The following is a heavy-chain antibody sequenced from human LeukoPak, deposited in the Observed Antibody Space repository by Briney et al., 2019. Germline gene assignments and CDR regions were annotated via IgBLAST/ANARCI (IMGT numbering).Heavy chain of an antibody. D-gene: IGHD4-11*01. CDR2: ISSSSSYI. J-gene: IGHJ4*02. V-gene: IGHV3-21*01. Sequence: GGSLRLSCAASGFTFSSYSMNWVRQAPGKGLEWVSSISSSSSYIYYADSVKGRFTISRDNAKNSLYLQMNSLRAEDTAVYYCATTALGFYFDYWGQGTLVTVSS. CDR3: ATTALGFYFDY. CDR1: GFTFSSYS.